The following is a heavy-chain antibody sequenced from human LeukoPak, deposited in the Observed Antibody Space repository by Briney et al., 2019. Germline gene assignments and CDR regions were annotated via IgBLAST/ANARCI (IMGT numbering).Heavy chain of an antibody. CDR1: GGSISSYY. CDR3: ARGGVGAPYYYYYYYMDV. D-gene: IGHD1-26*01. J-gene: IGHJ6*03. CDR2: IYYSGST. V-gene: IGHV4-59*01. Sequence: SETLSLTCTVSGGSISSYYWSWIRQPPGKGLEWIGYIYYSGSTNYNPSLKSRVTISVDTSKNQFSLKLSSVTAADTAVYYRARGGVGAPYYYYYYYMDVWGKGTTVTVSS.